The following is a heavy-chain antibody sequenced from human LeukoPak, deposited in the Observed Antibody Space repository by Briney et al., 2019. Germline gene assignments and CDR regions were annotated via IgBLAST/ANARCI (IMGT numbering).Heavy chain of an antibody. V-gene: IGHV4-4*07. Sequence: SETLSLTCTVSGGSISSYYWSWIRQPAGKGLEWIGRIYTSGSTNYNPSLKSRVTISVDTSKNQFSLKLSSVTAADTAVYYCARDRHYYGSGSYKKYYYYYYMDVWGKGTTVTISS. CDR3: ARDRHYYGSGSYKKYYYYYYMDV. CDR1: GGSISSYY. D-gene: IGHD3-10*01. CDR2: IYTSGST. J-gene: IGHJ6*03.